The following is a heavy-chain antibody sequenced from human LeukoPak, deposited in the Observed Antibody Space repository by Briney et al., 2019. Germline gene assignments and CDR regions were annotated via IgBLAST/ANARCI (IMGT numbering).Heavy chain of an antibody. CDR2: IRRDGSEE. D-gene: IGHD6-13*01. J-gene: IGHJ4*02. CDR3: ARASSSWYYYFDY. Sequence: GGSLRLSCAAPGFTFSSSWMSWVRQAPGKGPEWVASIRRDGSEEFYLDSVKGRFTISRDNAKNSLYLQMNSLRAEDTAVYYCARASSSWYYYFDYWGQGTLVTVSS. CDR1: GFTFSSSW. V-gene: IGHV3-7*03.